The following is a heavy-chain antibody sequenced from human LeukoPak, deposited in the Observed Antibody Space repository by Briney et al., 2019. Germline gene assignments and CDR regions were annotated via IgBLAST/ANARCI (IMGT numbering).Heavy chain of an antibody. Sequence: PGGSLRLSCAASGFTFSSYWMSWVRQAPGKGLEWVANIKEDGSETYYVDSVRGRFTISRDNAKNSLYLQMNSLRAEDTAVYYCAKDYGDYAYYFHYWGQGTLVTVSS. CDR3: AKDYGDYAYYFHY. J-gene: IGHJ4*02. CDR2: IKEDGSET. CDR1: GFTFSSYW. V-gene: IGHV3-7*01. D-gene: IGHD4-17*01.